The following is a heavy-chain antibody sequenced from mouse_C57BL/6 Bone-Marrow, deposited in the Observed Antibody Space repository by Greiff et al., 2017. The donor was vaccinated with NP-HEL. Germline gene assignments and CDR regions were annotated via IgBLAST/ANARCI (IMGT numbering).Heavy chain of an antibody. CDR3: ARIITTVAGDYYAMDY. CDR1: GYTFTSYW. J-gene: IGHJ4*01. Sequence: QVQLQQPGAELVKPGASVKLSCKASGYTFTSYWMHWVKQRPGRGLEWIGRIDPNSGGTKYNEKFKSKATLTVDKPSSTAYMQLSSLTSEDSSVYYCARIITTVAGDYYAMDYWGQGTSVTVSS. V-gene: IGHV1-72*01. CDR2: IDPNSGGT. D-gene: IGHD1-1*01.